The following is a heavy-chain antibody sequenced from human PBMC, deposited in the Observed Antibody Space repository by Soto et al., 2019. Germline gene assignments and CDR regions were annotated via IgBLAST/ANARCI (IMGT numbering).Heavy chain of an antibody. CDR1: RLTFSDYY. Sequence: GGSLRLSCAASRLTFSDYYISFILHAPGKGLEWVSYISSSSSYTNYADSVKGRFTISRDNAKNSLYLQMNSLRAEDTAVYYCARVRYGSGSYYNYWGKGTLVTVS. V-gene: IGHV3-11*06. J-gene: IGHJ4*02. D-gene: IGHD3-10*01. CDR3: ARVRYGSGSYYNY. CDR2: ISSSSSYT.